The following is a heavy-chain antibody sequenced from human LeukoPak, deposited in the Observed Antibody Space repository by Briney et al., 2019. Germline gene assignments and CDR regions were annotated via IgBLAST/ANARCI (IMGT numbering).Heavy chain of an antibody. CDR2: INHSRNT. J-gene: IGHJ4*02. CDR3: ARGLASGYPPIPFDY. D-gene: IGHD3-3*01. CDR1: GGSFSDYY. V-gene: IGHV4-34*01. Sequence: SETLSLTCAVYGGSFSDYYWTWIRQPPGKGLEWIGEINHSRNTNYNPSLKSRVTISVDTSKNQFSLKLSSVTAADTAVYYCARGLASGYPPIPFDYWGQGTLVTVSS.